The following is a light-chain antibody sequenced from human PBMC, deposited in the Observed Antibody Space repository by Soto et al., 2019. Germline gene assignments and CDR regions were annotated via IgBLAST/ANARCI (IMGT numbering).Light chain of an antibody. V-gene: IGKV1D-13*01. CDR1: QDISSA. Sequence: IQLTQSPSSLYASVGDRVTLTCRAGQDISSALAWYQQKPGKAPKLLLYDASSLDAGVPSRFSGSGSGTDFTLSITSLRPEDFATYYCQQFNDFPLTFGGGTKVQIK. CDR3: QQFNDFPLT. J-gene: IGKJ4*02. CDR2: DAS.